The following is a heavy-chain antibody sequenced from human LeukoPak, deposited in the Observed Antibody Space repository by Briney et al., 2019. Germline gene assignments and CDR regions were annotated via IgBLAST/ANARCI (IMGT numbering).Heavy chain of an antibody. D-gene: IGHD4-17*01. V-gene: IGHV3-30-3*01. J-gene: IGHJ4*02. CDR1: GFTFSSYA. Sequence: GGSLRLSCAASGFTFSSYAMSWVRQAPGKGLEWVAVVSTDGSNKYYADSVKGRFTISRDTSKNTLYLQVNSLRPEDTAVYYCARANGDSFDYWGQGTLVTVSS. CDR3: ARANGDSFDY. CDR2: VSTDGSNK.